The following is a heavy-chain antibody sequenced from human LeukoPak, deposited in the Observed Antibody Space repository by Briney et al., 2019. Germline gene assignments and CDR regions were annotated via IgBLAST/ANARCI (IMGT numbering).Heavy chain of an antibody. D-gene: IGHD6-19*01. V-gene: IGHV4-59*01. CDR2: IYYSGST. J-gene: IGHJ4*02. CDR1: GGSISGYY. CDR3: ARDQAGPYSSGWHYFDY. Sequence: SEPRPLTCTFSGGSISGYYGSRIRQPPGKGLEGFGYIYYSGSTNYNPSLKIRVTISVYTSKNQFSLKLSSVTAADTAVYYCARDQAGPYSSGWHYFDYWGQGTLVTVSS.